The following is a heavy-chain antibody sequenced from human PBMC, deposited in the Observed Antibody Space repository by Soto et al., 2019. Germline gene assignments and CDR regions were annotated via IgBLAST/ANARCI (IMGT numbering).Heavy chain of an antibody. CDR2: FVYSGAT. Sequence: SETLSLICTVSGGSVKNYYLSWLRQSPGKGLEWLAYFVYSGATNYNSSLNSRLTISVDTSKNQFSLELTSVTAADTAVYYCALGSDSSKTGSWGQGMLVTVSS. V-gene: IGHV4-59*02. D-gene: IGHD4-4*01. J-gene: IGHJ5*02. CDR3: ALGSDSSKTGS. CDR1: GGSVKNYY.